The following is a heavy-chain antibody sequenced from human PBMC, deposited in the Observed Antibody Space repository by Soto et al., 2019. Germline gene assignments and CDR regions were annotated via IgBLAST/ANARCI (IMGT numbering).Heavy chain of an antibody. V-gene: IGHV4-59*08. CDR1: GGSISSYY. CDR3: ARTYGDTWYFDL. J-gene: IGHJ2*01. Sequence: QVQLQESGPGLVKPSETLSLTCTVSGGSISSYYWSWIRQPPGKGLEWIGYIYYSGSTNYNPSLKSRVTISVDTSKNQCSLKLSSVTAADTAVYYCARTYGDTWYFDLWGRGTLVTVSS. D-gene: IGHD4-17*01. CDR2: IYYSGST.